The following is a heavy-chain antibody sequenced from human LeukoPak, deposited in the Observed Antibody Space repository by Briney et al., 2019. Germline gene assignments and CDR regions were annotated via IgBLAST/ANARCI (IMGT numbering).Heavy chain of an antibody. CDR3: ARDHEGCSSTSCYWGYYYYMDV. V-gene: IGHV1-2*02. J-gene: IGHJ6*03. CDR2: INPNSGGT. Sequence: ASVKVSCKASGYTFTGYYMHWVRQAPGQGLEWMGWINPNSGGTNYAQKFQGRVTMTRDTSISTAYMELSRLRSDDTAVYYCARDHEGCSSTSCYWGYYYYMDVWGKGTTATVSS. D-gene: IGHD2-2*01. CDR1: GYTFTGYY.